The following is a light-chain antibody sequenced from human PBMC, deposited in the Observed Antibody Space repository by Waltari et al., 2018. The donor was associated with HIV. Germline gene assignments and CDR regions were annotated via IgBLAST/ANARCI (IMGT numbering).Light chain of an antibody. V-gene: IGKV3D-20*01. J-gene: IGKJ1*01. CDR2: DAS. CDR3: LQYGSSPKT. CDR1: QSVSRNF. Sequence: EIVLTQSPATLSLSPGERATLSCGASQSVSRNFLAWYQQKPGLAPRLLIYDASSRATGIPDRFSGSGSGTDFTLTISRLEPEDFALYYCLQYGSSPKTFGQGTKVEI.